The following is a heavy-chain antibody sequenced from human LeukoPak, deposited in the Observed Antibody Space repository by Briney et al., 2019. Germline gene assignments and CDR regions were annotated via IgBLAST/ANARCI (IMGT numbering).Heavy chain of an antibody. CDR3: ARAGTIAVAGQWGGENCSDP. CDR1: GFTFSSYG. J-gene: IGHJ5*02. CDR2: IWYDGGNK. Sequence: SPRLSCAASGFTFSSYGMHWVRQAPGKGLEWVAVIWYDGGNKYYADSVKGRFTISRDNSKNTLYLQMNSLRAEDTAVYYWARAGTIAVAGQWGGENCSDPGGQGTLVTVSS. D-gene: IGHD6-19*01. V-gene: IGHV3-33*01.